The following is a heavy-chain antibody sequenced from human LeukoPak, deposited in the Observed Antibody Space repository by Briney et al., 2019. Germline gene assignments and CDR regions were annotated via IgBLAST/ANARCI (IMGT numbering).Heavy chain of an antibody. D-gene: IGHD3-22*01. CDR2: IYYSGRT. CDR1: GDSVSRSDSY. V-gene: IGHV4-39*01. J-gene: IGHJ1*01. CDR3: ARRRYYDGSGYLE. Sequence: SETLSLTCSVSGDSVSRSDSYWDWIRQPPEKGLEWIGTIYYSGRTYYSPSLKSRVTMSVDPSNNQFSLNLRSVTAADTALYYCARRRYYDGSGYLEWGQGTLLSVSS.